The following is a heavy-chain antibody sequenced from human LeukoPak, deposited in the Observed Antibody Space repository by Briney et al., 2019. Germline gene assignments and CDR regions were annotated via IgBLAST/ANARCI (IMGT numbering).Heavy chain of an antibody. CDR1: GFTFSSYA. J-gene: IGHJ5*02. V-gene: IGHV3-64*01. D-gene: IGHD3-3*01. Sequence: PGGSLRLSCAASGFTFSSYAMHWVRQAPGKGLEYVSAISSNGRSTYYANSVKGRFTISRDNSKNTLYLQMGSLRAEDMAVYYCAREQWSGYYMFDPWGQGTLVTVSS. CDR2: ISSNGRST. CDR3: AREQWSGYYMFDP.